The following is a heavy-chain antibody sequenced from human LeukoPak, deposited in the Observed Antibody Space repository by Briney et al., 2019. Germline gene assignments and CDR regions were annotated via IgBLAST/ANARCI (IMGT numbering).Heavy chain of an antibody. V-gene: IGHV3-21*01. Sequence: PGGSLRLSCAASGFTFSSYTMNWVRQAPGKGLEWVSSISSSSSYIYYADSVKGRFTISRDNAKNSLYLQLNNLRAEDTAVYYCARDSRYYDFWSGYSPGPYYYYGMDVWGQGTTVTVSS. CDR1: GFTFSSYT. CDR2: ISSSSSYI. D-gene: IGHD3-3*01. J-gene: IGHJ6*02. CDR3: ARDSRYYDFWSGYSPGPYYYYGMDV.